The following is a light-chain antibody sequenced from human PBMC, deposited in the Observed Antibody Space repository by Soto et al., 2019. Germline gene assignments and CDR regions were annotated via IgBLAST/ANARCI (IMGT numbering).Light chain of an antibody. V-gene: IGKV3-15*01. CDR1: QGVSSS. CDR2: GAS. J-gene: IGKJ1*01. CDR3: QQYNNWWT. Sequence: EIMVTQSPATLSVSPGESATLSCWASQGVSSSLAWYQQKPGQAPRLLIYGASTRATGIPARFSGSGSGTDFTLTISSLQSEDFGVYYCQQYNNWWTFGQGTKVEIK.